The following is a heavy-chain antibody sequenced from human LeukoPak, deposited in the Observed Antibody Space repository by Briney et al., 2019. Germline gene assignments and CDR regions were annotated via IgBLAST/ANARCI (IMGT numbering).Heavy chain of an antibody. CDR2: ISAYNGNT. Sequence: ASVKVSCKASGYTFTSYYMHWVRQASGQGLEWMGWISAYNGNTNYAQKLQGRVTMTTDTSTSTAYMELRSLRSDDTAVYYCARVSVGSSGPSALKGVRDYWGQGTLVTVSS. CDR3: ARVSVGSSGPSALKGVRDY. J-gene: IGHJ4*02. D-gene: IGHD3-22*01. V-gene: IGHV1-18*04. CDR1: GYTFTSYY.